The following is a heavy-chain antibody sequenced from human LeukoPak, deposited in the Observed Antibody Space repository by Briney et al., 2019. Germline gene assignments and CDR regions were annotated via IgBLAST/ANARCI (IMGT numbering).Heavy chain of an antibody. CDR1: GYTFTSYG. V-gene: IGHV1-18*01. Sequence: ASVKVSCKASGYTFTSYGISWVRQAPGQGLECMGWISAYNGNTNYAQKLQGRVTMTTDTSTSTAYMELRSLRSDDTAVYYCARDRFVVVPAAILPLRFDPWGQGTLVTVSS. D-gene: IGHD2-2*01. CDR3: ARDRFVVVPAAILPLRFDP. J-gene: IGHJ5*02. CDR2: ISAYNGNT.